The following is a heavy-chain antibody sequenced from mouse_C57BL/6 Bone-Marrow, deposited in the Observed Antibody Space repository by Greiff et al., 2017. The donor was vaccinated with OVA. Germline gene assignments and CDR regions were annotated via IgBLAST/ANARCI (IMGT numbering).Heavy chain of an antibody. D-gene: IGHD6-1*01. CDR2: ISSGGDYI. Sequence: DVHLVESGEGLVKPGGSLKLSCAASGFTFSSYAMSWVRQTPEKRLEWVAYISSGGDYIYYADTVKGRFTISRDNARNTLYLQMSSLKSEDTAMYYCTREGSFWFAYWGQGTLVTVSA. J-gene: IGHJ3*01. CDR1: GFTFSSYA. CDR3: TREGSFWFAY. V-gene: IGHV5-9-1*02.